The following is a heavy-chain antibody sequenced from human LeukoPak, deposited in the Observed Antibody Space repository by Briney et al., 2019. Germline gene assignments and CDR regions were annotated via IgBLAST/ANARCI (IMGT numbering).Heavy chain of an antibody. J-gene: IGHJ4*02. Sequence: PSETLSLTCTVSGGSISSSSYYWGWIRQPPGKGLEWIGSIYYSGSTYYNPSLKSRVTISVDTSKNQFSLKLSSVTAADTAVYYCAREGRYDSSGPHGYWGQGTLVTVSS. CDR2: IYYSGST. V-gene: IGHV4-39*07. CDR3: AREGRYDSSGPHGY. D-gene: IGHD3-22*01. CDR1: GGSISSSSYY.